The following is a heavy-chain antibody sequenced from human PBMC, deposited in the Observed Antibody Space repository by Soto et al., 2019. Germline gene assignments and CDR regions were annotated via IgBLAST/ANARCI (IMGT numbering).Heavy chain of an antibody. CDR2: IRFDGSNE. V-gene: IGHV3-33*01. J-gene: IGHJ4*02. Sequence: PWGSLRLSCAVRGDIVHGYGMHWVRQAPGKGLEWVAIIRFDGSNEEYADSVKGRFSISRDNSKNTLYLQMNTLGAEDTAVYYCARDGIGGTVFRGYLDYWGRGTVVTVSS. CDR3: ARDGIGGTVFRGYLDY. D-gene: IGHD1-7*01. CDR1: GDIVHGYG.